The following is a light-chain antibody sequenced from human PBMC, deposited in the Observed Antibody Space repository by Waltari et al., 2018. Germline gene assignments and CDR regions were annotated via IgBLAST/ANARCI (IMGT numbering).Light chain of an antibody. CDR2: KAS. CDR3: QQYNSYSPIT. J-gene: IGKJ5*01. CDR1: QSINNW. V-gene: IGKV1-5*03. Sequence: DIQMTQSPSPLSPSIGDRVTITCRASQSINNWLAWYQQKPGKAPKLLIYKASTLESGVPSRFSASGSGAEFTLTINSLQPDDFATYYCQQYNSYSPITFGQGTRLEIK.